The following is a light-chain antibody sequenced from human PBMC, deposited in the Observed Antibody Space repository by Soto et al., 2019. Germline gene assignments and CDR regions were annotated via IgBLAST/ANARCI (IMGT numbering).Light chain of an antibody. CDR1: SSDVGAYNF. V-gene: IGLV2-11*01. J-gene: IGLJ3*02. CDR2: DVS. CDR3: CSYAGSYTLV. Sequence: QSVLTQPRSVSGSPGQSVTISCTGTSSDVGAYNFVSWYQQHPGRVPKLMIYDVSRRPSGVPDRSSGSKSGNTASLTISGLQADDDADYYCCSYAGSYTLVFGGGTKLTVL.